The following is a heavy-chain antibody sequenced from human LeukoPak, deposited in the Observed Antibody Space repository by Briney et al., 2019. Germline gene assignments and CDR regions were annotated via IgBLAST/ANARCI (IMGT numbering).Heavy chain of an antibody. CDR3: ARPNYDFWSGYSFGAFDI. Sequence: PGGSLRLSCAASGFTFSSYWMSWVRQAPGKGLEWVANIKQDGSAKDYVDAVKGRLTISRDNAKNSLYLQMNSMRAEDTAVYYCARPNYDFWSGYSFGAFDIWGQGTMVTVSS. CDR1: GFTFSSYW. CDR2: IKQDGSAK. V-gene: IGHV3-7*01. D-gene: IGHD3-3*01. J-gene: IGHJ3*02.